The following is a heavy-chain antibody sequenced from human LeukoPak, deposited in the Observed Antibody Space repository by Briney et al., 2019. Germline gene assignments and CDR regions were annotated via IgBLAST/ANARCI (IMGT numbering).Heavy chain of an antibody. Sequence: QPGRSLRLSCAASGFTFSSYGMHWVRQAPGKGLEWVAVISYDGSNKYYADSVKGRFTISRDNSKNTLYLQMNSLRLEDTAVYYCARDPRYMAPGYYFDYWGQGTLVTVSS. D-gene: IGHD5-12*01. CDR2: ISYDGSNK. CDR3: ARDPRYMAPGYYFDY. V-gene: IGHV3-30*03. CDR1: GFTFSSYG. J-gene: IGHJ4*02.